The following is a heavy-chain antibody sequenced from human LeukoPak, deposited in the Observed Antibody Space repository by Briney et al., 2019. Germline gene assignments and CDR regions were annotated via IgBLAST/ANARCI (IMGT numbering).Heavy chain of an antibody. CDR2: ISASGGNT. CDR3: AKVETSGGANCYALDY. CDR1: GFTFSKFA. D-gene: IGHD2-2*01. Sequence: PGGSLRLSCAASGFTFSKFAMNWVRQAPGKGLEWVSGISASGGNTYYADSVKGRFTISRDDSQNTLYLQMNSLSAEDTAVYYCAKVETSGGANCYALDYWGQGTLVTVSS. V-gene: IGHV3-23*01. J-gene: IGHJ4*02.